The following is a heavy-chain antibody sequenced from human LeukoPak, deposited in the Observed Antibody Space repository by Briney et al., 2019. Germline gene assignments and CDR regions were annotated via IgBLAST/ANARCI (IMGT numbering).Heavy chain of an antibody. D-gene: IGHD6-13*01. CDR3: ARGTADSSSWYPVYYYYGMDV. V-gene: IGHV1-18*01. CDR1: GYTFTSYG. Sequence: ASVQVSCKASGYTFTSYGISWVRQAPGQGLEWMGWISAYNGNTNYAQKLQGRVTMTTDTSTSTAYMELRSLRSDDTAVYYCARGTADSSSWYPVYYYYGMDVWGQGTTVTVSS. J-gene: IGHJ6*02. CDR2: ISAYNGNT.